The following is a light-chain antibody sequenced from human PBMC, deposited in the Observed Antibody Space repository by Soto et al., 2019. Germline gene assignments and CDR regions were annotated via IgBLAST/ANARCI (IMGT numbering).Light chain of an antibody. CDR1: QGISSS. CDR3: QQLFSYPMT. Sequence: IQLTQSPSSLSTFVGDRVTITCRASQGISSSLDWYQQKPGKAPKLLIYTASTLESGVPSRFSGSGSGTDFTLTISSLQPEDFATYYCQQLFSYPMTFGQGTRLEIK. V-gene: IGKV1-9*01. J-gene: IGKJ5*01. CDR2: TAS.